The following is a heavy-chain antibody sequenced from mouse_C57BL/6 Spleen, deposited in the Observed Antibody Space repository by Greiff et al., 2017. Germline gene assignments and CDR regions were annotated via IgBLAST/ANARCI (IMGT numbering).Heavy chain of an antibody. Sequence: EVKVVESGEGLVKPGGSLKLSCAASGFTFSSYAMSWVRQTPEKRLEWVAYISSGGDYIYYADTVKGRFTISRDNARNTLYLQMSSLKSEDTAMYYCTRDFRYSKSPYAMDYWGQGTSVTVSS. V-gene: IGHV5-9-1*02. CDR3: TRDFRYSKSPYAMDY. CDR1: GFTFSSYA. J-gene: IGHJ4*01. CDR2: ISSGGDYI. D-gene: IGHD2-5*01.